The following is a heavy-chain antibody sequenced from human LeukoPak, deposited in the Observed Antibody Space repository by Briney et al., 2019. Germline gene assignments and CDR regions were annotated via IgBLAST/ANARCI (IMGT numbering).Heavy chain of an antibody. CDR1: GFTFSSYS. CDR3: ARMGSRLLWFGELLRSPTNWFDP. J-gene: IGHJ5*02. Sequence: GGSLRLSCAASGFTFSSYSMNWVRQAPGKGLEWVSHITASGTAMFYADSVKGRFTISRDNAKNSLYLQMNSLRDEDTAVYYCARMGSRLLWFGELLRSPTNWFDPWGQGTLVTVSS. V-gene: IGHV3-48*02. D-gene: IGHD3-10*01. CDR2: ITASGTAM.